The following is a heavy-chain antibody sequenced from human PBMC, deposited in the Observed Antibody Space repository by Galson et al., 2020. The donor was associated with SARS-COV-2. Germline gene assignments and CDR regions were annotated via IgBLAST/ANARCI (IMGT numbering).Heavy chain of an antibody. CDR3: VRDPGYCSSTSCYIFYYYYGMDV. V-gene: IGHV3-33*01. D-gene: IGHD2-2*01. J-gene: IGHJ6*02. CDR1: GFTFSSYG. Sequence: TGGSLRLSCAASGFTFSSYGMHWVRQAPGKGLEWVAVIWYDGSNKYYADSVKGRFTISRDNSKNTLYLQMNSLRAEDTAVYYCVRDPGYCSSTSCYIFYYYYGMDVWGQGTTVTVSS. CDR2: IWYDGSNK.